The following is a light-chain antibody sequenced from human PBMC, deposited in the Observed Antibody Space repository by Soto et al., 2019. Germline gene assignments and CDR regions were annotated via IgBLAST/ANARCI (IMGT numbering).Light chain of an antibody. V-gene: IGKV1-8*01. CDR2: GAS. CDR1: QGISSY. J-gene: IGKJ4*01. Sequence: AIRMTQSPSSFSASTGDRVTITCRASQGISSYLAWYQQKPGKPPKLLIYGASTLQNEVPSRFSGSGSGTDFTLTISCLQSEDFATYYCQQYYSYPLTFGGGTKVEIK. CDR3: QQYYSYPLT.